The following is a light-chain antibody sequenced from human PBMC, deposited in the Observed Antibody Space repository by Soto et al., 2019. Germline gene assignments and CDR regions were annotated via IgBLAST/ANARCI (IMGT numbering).Light chain of an antibody. CDR3: QQYGSSPAT. CDR2: GAS. Sequence: EIVLTQSPGTLSLSPGERATLSCRASQSVSSSYLAWYQQKPGQAPRLLIYGASSRATGIPDGFGGSGSGTDFTLTISRLEPEGFAVYYCQQYGSSPATFGGGTKVEIK. V-gene: IGKV3-20*01. CDR1: QSVSSSY. J-gene: IGKJ4*01.